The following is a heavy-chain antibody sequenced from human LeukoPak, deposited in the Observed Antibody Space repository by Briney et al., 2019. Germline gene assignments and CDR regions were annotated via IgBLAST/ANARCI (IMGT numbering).Heavy chain of an antibody. CDR2: IYYGGHT. CDR3: ARLDGGIGAYDI. V-gene: IGHV4-61*01. D-gene: IGHD4-23*01. Sequence: SQSMSLACNVSGGSVSSVSCVWNCLRQPPGKVLVGIQYIYYGGHTRYRPSPQGRLTISAHTSQSQVTLNLNSVTAADTADYYCARLDGGIGAYDIWDQGTMVTVAS. J-gene: IGHJ3*02. CDR1: GGSVSSVSCV.